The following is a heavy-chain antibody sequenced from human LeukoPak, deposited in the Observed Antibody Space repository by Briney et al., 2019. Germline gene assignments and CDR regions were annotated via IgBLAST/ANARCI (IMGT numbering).Heavy chain of an antibody. D-gene: IGHD3-22*01. CDR3: ARVVSPYYYDSSGYYQY. CDR2: IKSDGSST. CDR1: GFTFSSYW. V-gene: IGHV3-74*01. J-gene: IGHJ4*02. Sequence: GGSLRLSCAASGFTFSSYWMHWVRQAPGKGLVWVSGIKSDGSSTSYADSVKGRFTISRDNAKNTLYLQMNSLRAEDTAVYYCARVVSPYYYDSSGYYQYWGQGTLVTVSS.